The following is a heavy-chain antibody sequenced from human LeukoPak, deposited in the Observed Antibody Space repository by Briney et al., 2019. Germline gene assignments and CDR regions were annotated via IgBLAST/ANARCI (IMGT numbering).Heavy chain of an antibody. Sequence: SGTLSLTCAVYGGPFSGYYWSWIRQPPGKGLEWIGEINHSGSTNYNPSLKSRVTISVDTSKNQFSLKLSSVTAADTAVYYCARGSRGYSYGYLGYWGQGTLVTVSS. CDR1: GGPFSGYY. CDR2: INHSGST. V-gene: IGHV4-34*01. CDR3: ARGSRGYSYGYLGY. D-gene: IGHD5-18*01. J-gene: IGHJ4*02.